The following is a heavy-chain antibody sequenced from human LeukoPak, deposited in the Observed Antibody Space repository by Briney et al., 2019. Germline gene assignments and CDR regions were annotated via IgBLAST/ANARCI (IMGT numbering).Heavy chain of an antibody. V-gene: IGHV1-69*13. CDR3: ARDRVGSSYNWFDP. J-gene: IGHJ5*02. CDR2: IIPIFGTA. D-gene: IGHD2-15*01. CDR1: GGTFSSYT. Sequence: SVKVSCKASGGTFSSYTIGWVRQAPGQGLEWMGGIIPIFGTANYAQKFQGRVTITADESTSTAYMELSSLRSEDTAVYYCARDRVGSSYNWFDPWGQGTLVTVSS.